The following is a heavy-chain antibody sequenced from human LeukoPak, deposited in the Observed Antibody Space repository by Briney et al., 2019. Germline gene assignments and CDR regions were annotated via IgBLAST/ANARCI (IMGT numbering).Heavy chain of an antibody. V-gene: IGHV1-2*04. Sequence: ASVKVSCKASGYAFVGYYIHWVRQDPGQRLEWMGWINPNSGGTNYAQTFQGWVTMTRDTSVSTASMELSSLRSGDTAVYYCARLADCSETSCRSFDYWGQGTLVTVSS. CDR1: GYAFVGYY. J-gene: IGHJ4*02. CDR3: ARLADCSETSCRSFDY. D-gene: IGHD2-2*01. CDR2: INPNSGGT.